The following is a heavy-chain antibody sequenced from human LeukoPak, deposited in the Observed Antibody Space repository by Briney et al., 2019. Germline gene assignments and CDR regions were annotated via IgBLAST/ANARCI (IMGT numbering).Heavy chain of an antibody. V-gene: IGHV1-18*01. CDR1: GYTFTSYG. J-gene: IGHJ4*02. D-gene: IGHD3-10*01. CDR2: ISAYNGNT. CDR3: ARDYKGTMVRGVGVDY. Sequence: ASVKVSCKASGYTFTSYGISWVRQAPGQGLEWMGWISAYNGNTNYAQKLQGRVTMTTDTSTSTAYMELRSLRSDDTAVYYCARDYKGTMVRGVGVDYWGQRTLVTVSS.